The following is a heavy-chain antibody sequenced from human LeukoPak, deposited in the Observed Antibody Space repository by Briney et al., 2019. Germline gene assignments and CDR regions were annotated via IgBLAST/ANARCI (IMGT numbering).Heavy chain of an antibody. D-gene: IGHD3-22*01. CDR2: ISSSSSYI. V-gene: IGHV3-21*01. CDR1: GFTFSSYS. CDR3: ARAPKVVTPIDF. J-gene: IGHJ4*02. Sequence: GGSLRLSCAASGFTFSSYSMNWVRQAPGKGLEWVSSISSSSSYIYYADSVKGRFTISRDNAKNSLYLQMNSLRAEDTAVYYCARAPKVVTPIDFWGQGTLVHVS.